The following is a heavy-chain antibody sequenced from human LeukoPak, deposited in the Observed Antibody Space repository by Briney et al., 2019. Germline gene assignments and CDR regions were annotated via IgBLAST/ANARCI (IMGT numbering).Heavy chain of an antibody. CDR1: GFTFGSYA. V-gene: IGHV3-23*01. CDR2: ISGSGGST. Sequence: GGSLRLSCAASGFTFGSYAMSWVRQAPGKGLEWVSAISGSGGSTYYADSVKGRFTISRDNSKNTLYLQMNSLRAEDTAVYYCAKDWEIYCSSTSCYNFWGQGTLVTVSS. D-gene: IGHD2-2*02. CDR3: AKDWEIYCSSTSCYNF. J-gene: IGHJ4*02.